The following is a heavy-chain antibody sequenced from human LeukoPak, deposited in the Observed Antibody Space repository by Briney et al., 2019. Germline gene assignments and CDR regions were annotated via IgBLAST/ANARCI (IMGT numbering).Heavy chain of an antibody. CDR1: GFAFSSYA. CDR3: AELGITMIGGV. D-gene: IGHD3-10*02. J-gene: IGHJ6*04. V-gene: IGHV3-48*03. CDR2: ISSSGSTI. Sequence: PGGSLRLSCAASGFAFSSYAMTWVRQAPGKGLEWVSYISSSGSTIYYADSVKGRFTISRDNAKNSLYLQMNSLRAEDTAVYYCAELGITMIGGVWGKGTTVTISS.